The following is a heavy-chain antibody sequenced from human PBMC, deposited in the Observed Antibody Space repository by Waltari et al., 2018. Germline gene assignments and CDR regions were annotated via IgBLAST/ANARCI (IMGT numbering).Heavy chain of an antibody. Sequence: QVQLQESGPGLVKPSETLSLTCTVSGGSISSYYWSWIRQPAGKGLEWIGRIYTSGSTNYNPSLKSRVTMSVDTSKNQFSLKLSSVTAADTAVYYCAREVVVVVAATLSHFDYWGQGTLVTVSS. J-gene: IGHJ4*02. CDR2: IYTSGST. CDR1: GGSISSYY. D-gene: IGHD2-15*01. V-gene: IGHV4-4*07. CDR3: AREVVVVVAATLSHFDY.